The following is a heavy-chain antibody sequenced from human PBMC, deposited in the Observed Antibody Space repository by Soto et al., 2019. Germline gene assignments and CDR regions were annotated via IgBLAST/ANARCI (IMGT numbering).Heavy chain of an antibody. CDR1: GGSFSGYY. V-gene: IGHV4-34*01. Sequence: QVQLQQWGAGLLKPSETLSLTCAVYGGSFSGYYWSWIRQPPGKGLEWIGEINHSGSTNYNPSLNRRVTISADTSKNQFSRKLRAGTAADKAVSYCACGHDSSGYYVWGQGSLLTVSS. D-gene: IGHD3-22*01. CDR3: ACGHDSSGYYV. CDR2: INHSGST. J-gene: IGHJ4*02.